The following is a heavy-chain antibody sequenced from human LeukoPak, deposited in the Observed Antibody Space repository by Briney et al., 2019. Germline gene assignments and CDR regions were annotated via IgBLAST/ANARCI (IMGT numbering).Heavy chain of an antibody. CDR1: GGSFSGYY. CDR2: INHSGST. J-gene: IGHJ6*02. V-gene: IGHV4-34*01. CDR3: ARESYSSSWSYYYYGMDV. D-gene: IGHD6-13*01. Sequence: SETLSLTCAVYGGSFSGYYWSWIRQPPGKGLEWIGEINHSGSTNYNPSLKSRVTISVDTSKNQFSLKLSSVTAADTAVYYCARESYSSSWSYYYYGMDVWGQGTTATVSS.